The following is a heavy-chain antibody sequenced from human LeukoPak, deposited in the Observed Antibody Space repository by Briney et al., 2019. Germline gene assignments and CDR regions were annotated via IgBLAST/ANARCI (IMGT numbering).Heavy chain of an antibody. CDR3: ARMSANVIFGVVIVDAFDI. J-gene: IGHJ3*02. D-gene: IGHD3-3*01. V-gene: IGHV4-39*01. CDR2: IYYSGNT. CDR1: GDSISSTDYY. Sequence: SETLSLTCTVSGDSISSTDYYWGCIRQPPGKGLEWIGSIYYSGNTYYNPSLKSRVTISVDTSKNQFSLKLNSVTAADTAVYYCARMSANVIFGVVIVDAFDIWGQGAMVTVSS.